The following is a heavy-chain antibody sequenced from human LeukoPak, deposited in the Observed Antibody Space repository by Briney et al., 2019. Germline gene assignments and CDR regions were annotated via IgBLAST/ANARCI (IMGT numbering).Heavy chain of an antibody. CDR2: IYAGGDT. J-gene: IGHJ4*02. CDR1: GFTVSSNY. Sequence: GGSLRLSCAASGFTVSSNYMNWVRQAPGKGLEWVSVIYAGGDTYYADSVKGRFTISRDNSKNTLYLQMHSLRAEDTAVYYCARAPYYDSSGYYYFDYWGQGTLLTVSS. D-gene: IGHD3-22*01. V-gene: IGHV3-66*01. CDR3: ARAPYYDSSGYYYFDY.